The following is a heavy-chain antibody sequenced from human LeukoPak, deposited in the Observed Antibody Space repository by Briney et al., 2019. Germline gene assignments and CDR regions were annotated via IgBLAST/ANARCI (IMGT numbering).Heavy chain of an antibody. J-gene: IGHJ4*02. CDR2: ISAYNGKT. CDR1: GYTFTSYG. D-gene: IGHD2-2*01. Sequence: GASVKVSCKASGYTFTSYGISWVRQAPGQGLEWMGWISAYNGKTNYAQKLQGRVTMTTDTSTSTAYMELRSLRSDDTAVYYCARDCGTSCYLGTNKLDYWGKGTLVTVSS. CDR3: ARDCGTSCYLGTNKLDY. V-gene: IGHV1-18*04.